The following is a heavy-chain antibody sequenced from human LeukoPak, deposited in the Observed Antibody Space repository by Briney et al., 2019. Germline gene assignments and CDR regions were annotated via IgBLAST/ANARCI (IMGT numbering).Heavy chain of an antibody. Sequence: GRSLRLSCAASGFTFSSYGMHWVRQAPGKGLEWVAVIWYDGSNKYYADSVKGRFTISRDNSKNTLYLQMNSLRAEDTAVYYCARSQVPRYFDWLPSEHHDAFDIWGQGTMVTVSS. D-gene: IGHD3-9*01. CDR3: ARSQVPRYFDWLPSEHHDAFDI. V-gene: IGHV3-33*01. CDR1: GFTFSSYG. CDR2: IWYDGSNK. J-gene: IGHJ3*02.